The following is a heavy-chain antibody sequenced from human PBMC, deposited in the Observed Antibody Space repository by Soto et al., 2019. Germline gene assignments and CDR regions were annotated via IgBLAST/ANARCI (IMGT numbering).Heavy chain of an antibody. CDR3: PSGRGYNILTGYYPYFDY. J-gene: IGHJ4*02. CDR1: GFTFDDYA. V-gene: IGHV3-9*01. D-gene: IGHD3-9*01. CDR2: ISWNSGSI. Sequence: EVQLVESGGGLVQPGRSLRLSCAVSGFTFDDYAMHWVRQAPGKGLEWVSGISWNSGSIGYADTVRGRFTISRDNAKNSLYLQMNRRRAEDTALYYCPSGRGYNILTGYYPYFDYWGQGTLVTVSS.